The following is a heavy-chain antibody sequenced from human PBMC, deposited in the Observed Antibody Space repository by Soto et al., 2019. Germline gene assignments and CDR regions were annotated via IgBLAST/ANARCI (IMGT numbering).Heavy chain of an antibody. J-gene: IGHJ4*02. CDR1: GGSISSGGYY. CDR2: IYYSGST. V-gene: IGHV4-31*03. CDR3: ARAPHRLYSSSWNYYFDY. Sequence: QVQLQESGPGLVKPSQTLSLTCTVSGGSISSGGYYWSWIRQHPGKGLEWIGYIYYSGSTYYNPSLKSRVTISVDTSKNQFSLKLSSVTAADTAVYYCARAPHRLYSSSWNYYFDYWGQGTLVTVSS. D-gene: IGHD6-13*01.